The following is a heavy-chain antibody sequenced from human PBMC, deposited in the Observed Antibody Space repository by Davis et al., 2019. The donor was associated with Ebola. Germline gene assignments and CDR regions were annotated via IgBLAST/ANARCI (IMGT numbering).Heavy chain of an antibody. V-gene: IGHV3-53*01. CDR1: GFTVSSNY. CDR3: AREDSGSYWSAWGGFSY. Sequence: GESLKISCAASGFTVSSNYMSWVRQAPGKGLEWVSVIYSGGSIYYADSVKGRFTISRDNAKNSLYLQMNSLRVEDTAVYYCAREDSGSYWSAWGGFSYWGQGALVTVSS. CDR2: IYSGGSI. D-gene: IGHD1-26*01. J-gene: IGHJ4*02.